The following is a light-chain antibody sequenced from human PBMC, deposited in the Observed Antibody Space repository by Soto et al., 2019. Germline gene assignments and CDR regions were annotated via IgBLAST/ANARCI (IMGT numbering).Light chain of an antibody. CDR3: SSYTSSSTPYV. J-gene: IGLJ1*01. CDR2: EVT. CDR1: SSDIGSYKL. Sequence: QSVLTQPASVSGSTGQSITISCTGTSSDIGSYKLVSWYQQHPGKVPKLMIYEVTKRPSGVSDRFSGSKSGNTASLTISGLQAEDEADYYCSSYTSSSTPYVFGTGTKLTVL. V-gene: IGLV2-14*02.